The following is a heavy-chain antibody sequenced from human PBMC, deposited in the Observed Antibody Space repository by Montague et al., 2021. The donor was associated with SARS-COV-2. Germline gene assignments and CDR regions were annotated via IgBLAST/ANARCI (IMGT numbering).Heavy chain of an antibody. J-gene: IGHJ4*02. CDR2: IYFGGGT. CDR1: GGSISSSNYV. CDR3: ARDVWNGFSGYETEGVFDS. Sequence: SETLSLTCTVSGGSISSSNYVWGWIRQPPGKGLEWIGSIYFGGGTYYYPSLNSRVTISVDTSKYHFSLKLTSVTAADTAVYYCARDVWNGFSGYETEGVFDSWGQGTPVTVSS. D-gene: IGHD5-12*01. V-gene: IGHV4-39*07.